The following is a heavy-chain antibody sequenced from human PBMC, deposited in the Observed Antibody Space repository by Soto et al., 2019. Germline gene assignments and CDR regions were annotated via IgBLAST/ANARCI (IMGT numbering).Heavy chain of an antibody. V-gene: IGHV3-33*01. CDR2: IWYDGSNK. Sequence: GGSLRLSCAASGFTFSSYGMHWVRQAPGKGLEWVAVIWYDGSNKYYADSVKGRFTISRGNSKNTLYLQMNSLRAEDTAVYYCARDTRIQPRLVIWGQGTMVTVSS. CDR1: GFTFSSYG. J-gene: IGHJ3*02. CDR3: ARDTRIQPRLVI. D-gene: IGHD5-18*01.